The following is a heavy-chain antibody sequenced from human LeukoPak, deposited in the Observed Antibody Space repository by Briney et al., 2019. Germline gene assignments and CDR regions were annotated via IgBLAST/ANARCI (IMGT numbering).Heavy chain of an antibody. D-gene: IGHD5-18*01. CDR2: IGGTGDTT. J-gene: IGHJ4*01. CDR1: GFTFSDYG. CDR3: AKGGLWQHFDC. V-gene: IGHV3-23*01. Sequence: GGSLRLSCAASGFTFSDYGMSWVRQAPGKGLEWVSNIGGTGDTTNYADSVKGRLTISRDNSKNTVYLQMSGLRAEDTAVYYCAKGGLWQHFDCWGRGTLVTVSS.